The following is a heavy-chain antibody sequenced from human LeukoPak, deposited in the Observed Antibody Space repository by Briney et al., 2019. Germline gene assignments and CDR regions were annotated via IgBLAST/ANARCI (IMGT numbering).Heavy chain of an antibody. CDR2: IKQDGSEK. CDR3: ARYTTAGYSSGWYGPSFDY. D-gene: IGHD6-19*01. Sequence: GGSLRLSCAASGFTFSSYWMNWVRQAPGKGLEWVANIKQDGSEKYYVDSVKGRFTISRDNAKNSLYLQMNSLRAEDTAVYYCARYTTAGYSSGWYGPSFDYWGQGTLVTVSS. V-gene: IGHV3-7*01. J-gene: IGHJ4*02. CDR1: GFTFSSYW.